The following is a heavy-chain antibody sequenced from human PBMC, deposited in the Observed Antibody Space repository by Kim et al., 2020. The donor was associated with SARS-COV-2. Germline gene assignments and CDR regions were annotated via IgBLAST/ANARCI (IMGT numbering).Heavy chain of an antibody. D-gene: IGHD5-18*01. V-gene: IGHV3-30*18. Sequence: GGSLRLSCAASGFTFGTYGMHWVRQAPGKGLEWVAVISYDGSNKYYADSVKGRFTISRDNSKNTLYLQMNSLRAEDTAVYYCAKGVPVQLWFRVDYWGQG. J-gene: IGHJ4*02. CDR3: AKGVPVQLWFRVDY. CDR2: ISYDGSNK. CDR1: GFTFGTYG.